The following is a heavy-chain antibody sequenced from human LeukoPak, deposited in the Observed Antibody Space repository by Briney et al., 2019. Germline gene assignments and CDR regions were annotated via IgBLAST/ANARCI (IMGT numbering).Heavy chain of an antibody. V-gene: IGHV1-69*05. CDR3: ARGYDSFDP. J-gene: IGHJ5*02. Sequence: ASVKVSCKASGGTFSSYAISWVRQAPGQGLEWMGGIIPIFGTANYAQKFQGRVTMTRDMSTSTVYMELSSLRSEDTAVYYCARGYDSFDPWGQGTLVTVSS. CDR1: GGTFSSYA. CDR2: IIPIFGTA. D-gene: IGHD5-12*01.